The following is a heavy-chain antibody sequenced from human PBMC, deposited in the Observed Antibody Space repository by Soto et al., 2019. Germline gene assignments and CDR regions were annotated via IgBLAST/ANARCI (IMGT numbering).Heavy chain of an antibody. CDR2: ISGSGGST. D-gene: IGHD2-2*01. Sequence: GGSLRLSCAASGFTFSSYAMSWVRQAPGKGLEWVSAISGSGGSTYYADSVKGRVTISRDNSRNTLYLHMNSLRADDTAVYYCARLGYCSSTSCYATGYYYYMDVWGKGTTVTVSS. V-gene: IGHV3-23*01. CDR3: ARLGYCSSTSCYATGYYYYMDV. CDR1: GFTFSSYA. J-gene: IGHJ6*03.